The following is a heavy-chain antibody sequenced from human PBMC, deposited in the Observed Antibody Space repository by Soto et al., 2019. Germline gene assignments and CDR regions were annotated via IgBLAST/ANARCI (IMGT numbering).Heavy chain of an antibody. Sequence: LRLSCVASGFNFGTYAIHWVRQAPGKGLQWVALIAYDGINTYYADSVKGRFAISRDNSKNTLHLQMNSLRPEDTGVYFCARVTPGNNLYYFSGLDVWGQGTSVTVSS. CDR2: IAYDGINT. CDR1: GFNFGTYA. J-gene: IGHJ6*02. V-gene: IGHV3-30*09. D-gene: IGHD1-1*01. CDR3: ARVTPGNNLYYFSGLDV.